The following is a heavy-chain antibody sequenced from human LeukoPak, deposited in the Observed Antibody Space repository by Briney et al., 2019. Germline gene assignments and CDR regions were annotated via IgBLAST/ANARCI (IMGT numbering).Heavy chain of an antibody. J-gene: IGHJ3*02. CDR1: GYTFTGYY. V-gene: IGHV1-2*02. CDR2: INPKSGGT. D-gene: IGHD3-10*01. Sequence: GASVKVSCKASGYTFTGYYMHWVRQAPGQGLEWMGWINPKSGGTNYAQKFQGRVTMTRDTSISTAYMEMSWLRSDDTAVYYCARNLWFGESSDAFDMWGQGTMVTVSS. CDR3: ARNLWFGESSDAFDM.